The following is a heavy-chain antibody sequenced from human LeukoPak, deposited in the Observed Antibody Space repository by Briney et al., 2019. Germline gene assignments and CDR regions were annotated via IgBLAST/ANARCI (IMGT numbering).Heavy chain of an antibody. CDR1: GYTFTSYY. CDR2: INPSGGST. D-gene: IGHD3-22*01. V-gene: IGHV1-46*01. CDR3: ARDSGIDSSGYYLDY. J-gene: IGHJ4*02. Sequence: ASVKVSCKASGYTFTSYYMHWVRQAPGQGLEWMGIINPSGGSTSYAQKFQGRVTMTRDTSTSTVYMELSSLRSEDTAVYYCARDSGIDSSGYYLDYWGQGTLVTVSS.